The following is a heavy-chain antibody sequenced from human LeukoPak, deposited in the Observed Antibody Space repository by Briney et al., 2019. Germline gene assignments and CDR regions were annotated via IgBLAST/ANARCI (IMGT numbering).Heavy chain of an antibody. J-gene: IGHJ4*02. CDR2: ISSSGSTI. V-gene: IGHV3-48*03. CDR1: GFTFSSYE. CDR3: ARDRRDGYGRAQVDY. D-gene: IGHD5-18*01. Sequence: GGSLRLSCAASGFTFSSYEMNWVRQAPGKGLEWVSYISSSGSTIYYADSVKGRLTISRDNAKNSLYLQMNSLRAEGTAVYYCARDRRDGYGRAQVDYWGQGTLVTVSS.